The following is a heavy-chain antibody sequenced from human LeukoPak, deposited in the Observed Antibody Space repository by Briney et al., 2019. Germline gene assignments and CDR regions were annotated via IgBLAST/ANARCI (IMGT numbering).Heavy chain of an antibody. CDR1: GFTFSSYA. V-gene: IGHV3-23*01. Sequence: PGGSLRLSCAASGFTFSSYAMSWVRQAPGKGLEWVSAISGSGGSTYYADSVKGRFTISRDNAKNTLFLQMNSLRAEDTAVYYCVRDGVGAPPFDYWGQGTLVTVSS. CDR3: VRDGVGAPPFDY. D-gene: IGHD1-26*01. J-gene: IGHJ4*02. CDR2: ISGSGGST.